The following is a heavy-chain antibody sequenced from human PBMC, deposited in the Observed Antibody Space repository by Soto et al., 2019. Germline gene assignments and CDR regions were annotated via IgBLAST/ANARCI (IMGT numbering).Heavy chain of an antibody. D-gene: IGHD6-19*01. V-gene: IGHV1-46*01. J-gene: IGHJ5*02. CDR1: GYTFTSYY. CDR2: INPSGGST. Sequence: ASVKVSCKASGYTFTSYYMHWVRQAPGQGLEWMGIINPSGGSTSYAQKFQGRVTMTRDTSTSTVYMELSSLRSEDTAVYYCAATVAAHYIWFDPWGQGTLVTVSS. CDR3: AATVAAHYIWFDP.